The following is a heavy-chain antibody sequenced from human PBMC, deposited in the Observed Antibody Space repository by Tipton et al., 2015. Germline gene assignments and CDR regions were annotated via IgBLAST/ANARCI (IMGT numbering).Heavy chain of an antibody. D-gene: IGHD1-26*01. CDR2: ISGSGDST. CDR3: AKEGPGGSYYRFDC. Sequence: SLRLSCAASGFTFRSYAMSWVRQAPGKGLEWVSVISGSGDSTYYADSVKGRFTISRDNSKNTLYLQMNSLRAEDTAVYYCAKEGPGGSYYRFDCWGQGTLVTVSS. J-gene: IGHJ4*02. CDR1: GFTFRSYA. V-gene: IGHV3-23*01.